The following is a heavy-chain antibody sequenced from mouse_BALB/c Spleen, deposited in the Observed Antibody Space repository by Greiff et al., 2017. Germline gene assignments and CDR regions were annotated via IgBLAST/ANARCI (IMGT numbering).Heavy chain of an antibody. D-gene: IGHD2-2*01. Sequence: QVQLQQSGAELVRPGVSVKISCKGSGYTFTDYAMHWVKQSHAKSLEWIGVISTYYGDASYNQKFKDKATLTADKSSSTAYMQLSSLTSEDSAVYYCASYGYDGAWFAYWGQGTLVTVSA. J-gene: IGHJ3*01. V-gene: IGHV1-67*01. CDR3: ASYGYDGAWFAY. CDR1: GYTFTDYA. CDR2: ISTYYGDA.